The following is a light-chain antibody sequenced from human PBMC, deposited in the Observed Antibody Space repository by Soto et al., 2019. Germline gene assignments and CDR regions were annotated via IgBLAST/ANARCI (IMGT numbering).Light chain of an antibody. CDR2: GAS. CDR1: QSVSCSY. V-gene: IGKV3-20*01. J-gene: IGKJ5*01. CDR3: QQYGSSPPIT. Sequence: EIVLTQSPGTLSLSPGERATLSCRASQSVSCSYLAWYPQKPGQAPRLLIYGASSRATGIPDRFSGSGSGTDFTLTISRLEPEDFAVYYCQQYGSSPPITFGQGTRLEIK.